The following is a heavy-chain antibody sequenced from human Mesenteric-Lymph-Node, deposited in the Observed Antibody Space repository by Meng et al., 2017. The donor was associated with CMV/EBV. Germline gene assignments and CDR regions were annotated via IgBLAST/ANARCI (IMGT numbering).Heavy chain of an antibody. Sequence: ASVKVSCKASGYTFTSYDINWVRQATGQGLEWMGWMNPNSGNTGYAQKFQGRVTMTRNTSISTAYMELSSLRYDDTAVYYCARAPITIFGVVISTSYGMDVWGQGTTVTVSS. CDR2: MNPNSGNT. D-gene: IGHD3-3*01. CDR1: GYTFTSYD. J-gene: IGHJ6*02. CDR3: ARAPITIFGVVISTSYGMDV. V-gene: IGHV1-8*01.